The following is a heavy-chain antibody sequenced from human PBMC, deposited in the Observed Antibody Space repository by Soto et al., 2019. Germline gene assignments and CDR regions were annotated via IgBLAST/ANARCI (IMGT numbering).Heavy chain of an antibody. J-gene: IGHJ2*01. V-gene: IGHV4-59*01. CDR2: IYYSGSA. D-gene: IGHD6-13*01. CDR1: GGSISHYY. CDR3: ARGGSSWSGAWYFDL. Sequence: QVQLQESGPGLVKPSETLSLTCTVSGGSISHYYWSWIRLPPGKGLEWIGYIYYSGSANYNPSLKSRVIISVDTSKNQFSLKLSSVTAADTAVYFCARGGSSWSGAWYFDLWGRGTLVTVSS.